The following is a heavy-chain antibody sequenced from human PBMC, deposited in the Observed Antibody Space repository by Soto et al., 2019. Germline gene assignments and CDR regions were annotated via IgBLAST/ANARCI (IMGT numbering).Heavy chain of an antibody. CDR3: ARDRSIAVAGAPDYYYGMDV. J-gene: IGHJ6*02. CDR2: INPNGGIT. CDR1: GYTFTHYY. Sequence: ASVKVSCKASGYTFTHYYIHWVRQAPGQGLEWMGIINPNGGITTYAQKFRAGFSMTRDTSTSTAYMELSSLRSEDTAVYYCARDRSIAVAGAPDYYYGMDVWGQGTTVTVSS. D-gene: IGHD6-19*01. V-gene: IGHV1-46*01.